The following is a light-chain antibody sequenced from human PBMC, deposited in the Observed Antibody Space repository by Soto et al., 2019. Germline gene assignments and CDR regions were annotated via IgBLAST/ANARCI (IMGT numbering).Light chain of an antibody. CDR2: AAS. Sequence: QKTPAPSSPSASVGDRVTIPCRASQGIRNDLGWYQQKPGKAPKRLIYAASSLQSGVPSRFSGSGSGTEFTLTISSLQPEDFATYYCQHYDSYSEAFGQGTKVDIK. J-gene: IGKJ1*01. CDR3: QHYDSYSEA. V-gene: IGKV1-17*01. CDR1: QGIRND.